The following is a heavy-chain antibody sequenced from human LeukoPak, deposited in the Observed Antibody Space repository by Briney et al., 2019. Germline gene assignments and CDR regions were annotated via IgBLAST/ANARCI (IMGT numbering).Heavy chain of an antibody. J-gene: IGHJ4*02. D-gene: IGHD3-22*01. CDR3: ARGTGDSSGPNDY. Sequence: GGSLRLSCAASGFTFSSYAMHWVRQAPGKGLEWVAVISYDGSNKYYADSVKGRFTISRDNSKNTLYLQMNSLRAEDTAVYYCARGTGDSSGPNDYWGQGTLVTVSS. V-gene: IGHV3-30-3*01. CDR2: ISYDGSNK. CDR1: GFTFSSYA.